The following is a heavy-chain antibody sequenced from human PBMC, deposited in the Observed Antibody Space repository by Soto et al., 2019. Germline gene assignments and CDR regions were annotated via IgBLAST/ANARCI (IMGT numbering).Heavy chain of an antibody. CDR3: ARRTYGDYYYYYGMDV. CDR1: GYSFTSYW. V-gene: IGHV5-51*01. J-gene: IGHJ6*02. D-gene: IGHD4-17*01. CDR2: IYPGDSDT. Sequence: GESLKISCKGSGYSFTSYWIGWVRQMPGKGLEWMGIIYPGDSDTRYSPSFQGQVTISADKSISTAYLQWSSLKASDTAMYYCARRTYGDYYYYYGMDVWGQGTTVTRLL.